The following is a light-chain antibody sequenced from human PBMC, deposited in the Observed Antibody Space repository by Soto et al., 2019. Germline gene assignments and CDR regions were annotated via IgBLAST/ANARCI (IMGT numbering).Light chain of an antibody. Sequence: QSVLTQPPSASGTPGQRVTISCSGGSSNLGSHTVNWYQHLPGTPPKLLIYSNNQRPSGVPDRFSGSVSGTSASLAISGLPSEDEADYYCAAWHDSLNGPVFGGGTKVTVL. J-gene: IGLJ2*01. CDR1: SSNLGSHT. CDR2: SNN. V-gene: IGLV1-44*01. CDR3: AAWHDSLNGPV.